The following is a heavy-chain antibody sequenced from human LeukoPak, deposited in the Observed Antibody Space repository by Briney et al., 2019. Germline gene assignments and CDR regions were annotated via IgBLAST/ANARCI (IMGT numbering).Heavy chain of an antibody. CDR3: ARRPLRAAAGLSFDY. V-gene: IGHV4-4*07. CDR2: IYTSGST. Sequence: PSETLSLTCTVSGGSISSYYWSWIRQPAGKGLEWIGRIYTSGSTNYNPSLKSRVTISVDTSKNQFSLKLSSVTAADTAVYYCARRPLRAAAGLSFDYWGQGTLVTVSS. J-gene: IGHJ4*02. CDR1: GGSISSYY. D-gene: IGHD6-13*01.